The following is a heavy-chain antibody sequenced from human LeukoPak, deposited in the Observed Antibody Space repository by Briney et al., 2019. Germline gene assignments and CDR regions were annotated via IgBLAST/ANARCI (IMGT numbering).Heavy chain of an antibody. CDR2: ISYDGSNK. Sequence: GRSLRPSCAASGFTFSSYAMHWVRQAPGKGLEWVAVISYDGSNKYYADSVKGRFTISRDNSKNTLYLQMNSLRAEDTAVYYCARGRMTTVVTGGDYFDYWGQGTLVTVSS. CDR3: ARGRMTTVVTGGDYFDY. V-gene: IGHV3-30*01. D-gene: IGHD4-23*01. J-gene: IGHJ4*02. CDR1: GFTFSSYA.